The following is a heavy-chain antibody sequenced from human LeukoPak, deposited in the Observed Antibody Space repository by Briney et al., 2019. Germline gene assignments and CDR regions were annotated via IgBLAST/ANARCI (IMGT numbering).Heavy chain of an antibody. Sequence: GESLKISCKGSGYRFTRYWIGWVRQMPGKGLEWMGIIYPGDSDTRYSPSFRGQVTTSADKSISTAYLQWSSLKASDTAMHYCARPHDSSGYYDAFDIWGQGTMVTVSS. CDR3: ARPHDSSGYYDAFDI. D-gene: IGHD3-22*01. CDR2: IYPGDSDT. J-gene: IGHJ3*02. V-gene: IGHV5-51*01. CDR1: GYRFTRYW.